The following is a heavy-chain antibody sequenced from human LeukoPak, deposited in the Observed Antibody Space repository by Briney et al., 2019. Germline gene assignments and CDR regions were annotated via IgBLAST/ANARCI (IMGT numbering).Heavy chain of an antibody. Sequence: ASVKVSCKASGGTFSSYAISWVRQAPGQGLEWMGGIIPIFGTANYAQKFQGRVTITTDESTSTAYMELSSLRSEDTAVYYCARDRRYYGSGSYYSVDWGQGTLVTVS. CDR2: IIPIFGTA. D-gene: IGHD3-10*01. CDR1: GGTFSSYA. V-gene: IGHV1-69*05. J-gene: IGHJ4*02. CDR3: ARDRRYYGSGSYYSVD.